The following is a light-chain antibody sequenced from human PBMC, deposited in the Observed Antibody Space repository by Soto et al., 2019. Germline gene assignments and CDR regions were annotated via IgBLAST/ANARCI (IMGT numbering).Light chain of an antibody. CDR2: EVS. V-gene: IGLV2-8*01. CDR1: SSDVGGYNY. J-gene: IGLJ1*01. CDR3: SSYAGSNNLIV. Sequence: QSVLTQPPSASGSPGQSVTISCTGTSSDVGGYNYVSWYQQHPGKAPKLMIYEVSKRPSGVPDRFSGSKSGNTASLTVPGLQAEDEADYYCSSYAGSNNLIVFGTGTKVTVL.